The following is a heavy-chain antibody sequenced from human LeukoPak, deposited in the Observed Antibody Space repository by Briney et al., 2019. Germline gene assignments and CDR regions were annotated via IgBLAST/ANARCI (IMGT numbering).Heavy chain of an antibody. D-gene: IGHD5-12*01. Sequence: GASVKVSCKASGYTFTGYYMHWVRQAPGQGLEWMGWINPNGGGTNYAQKFQGRVTMTRDTSISTAYMELSRLRSDDTAVYYCARGVATLADPPDYWGQGTLVTVSS. J-gene: IGHJ4*02. V-gene: IGHV1-2*02. CDR3: ARGVATLADPPDY. CDR1: GYTFTGYY. CDR2: INPNGGGT.